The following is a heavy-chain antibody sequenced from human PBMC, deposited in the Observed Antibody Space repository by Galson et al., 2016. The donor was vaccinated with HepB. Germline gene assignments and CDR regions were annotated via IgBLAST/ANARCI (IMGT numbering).Heavy chain of an antibody. J-gene: IGHJ4*02. Sequence: SLRLSCAASGITFSSYSINWIRQAPGKGLEWVSSISETGGSYIYYADSVKGRFTISRDDAKNSLYLHMNSLRAEDTAVYYCARSLRVTGDGSFDYWGQGTLVTVSS. CDR3: ARSLRVTGDGSFDY. CDR1: GITFSSYS. CDR2: ISETGGSYI. D-gene: IGHD7-27*01. V-gene: IGHV3-21*01.